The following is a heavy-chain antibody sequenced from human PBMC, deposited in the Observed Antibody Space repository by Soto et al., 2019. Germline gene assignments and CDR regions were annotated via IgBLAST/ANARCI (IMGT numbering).Heavy chain of an antibody. Sequence: SETLSLTCTVSGGSVSSGSYYWSWIRQPPGKGLEWIGYIYYSGSTNYNPSLKSRVTISVDTSKDQFSLKLSSVTAADTAVYYCARDIGMNGPFDYWGQGTLVTVSS. CDR3: ARDIGMNGPFDY. CDR2: IYYSGST. J-gene: IGHJ4*02. V-gene: IGHV4-61*01. D-gene: IGHD1-26*01. CDR1: GGSVSSGSYY.